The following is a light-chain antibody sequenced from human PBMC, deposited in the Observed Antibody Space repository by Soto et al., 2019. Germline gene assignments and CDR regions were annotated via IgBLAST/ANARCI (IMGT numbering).Light chain of an antibody. J-gene: IGKJ4*01. CDR2: DAS. Sequence: EIVLTQSPATLSLSPGERVALSCRASQSVNTYLAWYQHKPGQAPRLLIYDASNRATGIPARFSGSGSGTDFTLTISSLEPEDFAVYYCQQRGNWPLTFGGGTKVEI. V-gene: IGKV3-11*01. CDR3: QQRGNWPLT. CDR1: QSVNTY.